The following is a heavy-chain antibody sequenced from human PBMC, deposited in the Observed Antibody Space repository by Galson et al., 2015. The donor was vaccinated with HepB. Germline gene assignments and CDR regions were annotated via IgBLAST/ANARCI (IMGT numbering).Heavy chain of an antibody. J-gene: IGHJ5*02. CDR3: AKNKYYYESSGYFNWFDP. CDR1: GFTFSSYG. CDR2: ISYNGRNK. Sequence: SLRLSCAASGFTFSSYGMHWVRQAPGKGLEWVAVISYNGRNKFYADSVKGRFTIPRDNSKNTLYLQMNSLRAEDTAVYYCAKNKYYYESSGYFNWFDP. D-gene: IGHD3-22*01. V-gene: IGHV3-30*18.